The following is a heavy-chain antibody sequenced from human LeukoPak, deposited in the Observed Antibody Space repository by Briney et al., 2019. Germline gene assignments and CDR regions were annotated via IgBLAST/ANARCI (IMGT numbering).Heavy chain of an antibody. CDR3: ARVVPLGAFDI. Sequence: PSETLSLTCTVSGGDINNNNYYWSWIRQSPGTGLEWIGSIYYSGSTYYNPSLKSRVAISIDTSKNQFSLNLTSVTAADTAVYYCARVVPLGAFDIWGQGTMVTVSS. CDR2: IYYSGST. V-gene: IGHV4-39*01. CDR1: GGDINNNNYY. J-gene: IGHJ3*02.